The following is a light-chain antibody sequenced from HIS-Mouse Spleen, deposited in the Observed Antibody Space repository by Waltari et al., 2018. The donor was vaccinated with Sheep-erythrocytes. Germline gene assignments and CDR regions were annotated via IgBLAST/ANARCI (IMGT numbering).Light chain of an antibody. V-gene: IGLV2-11*01. CDR1: SSDVGGYNY. CDR2: DVS. Sequence: QSALTQPRSVSGSPGQSVTISCTGTSSDVGGYNYVSWYQQHPGKAPKLMIYDVSKRPSGVPVRFSGAKSGNTASLTSSGLQADDEADYYCCSYAGSYNHVFATGTKVTVL. J-gene: IGLJ1*01. CDR3: CSYAGSYNHV.